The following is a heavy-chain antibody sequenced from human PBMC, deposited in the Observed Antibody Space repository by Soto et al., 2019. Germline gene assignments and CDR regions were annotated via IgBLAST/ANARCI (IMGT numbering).Heavy chain of an antibody. CDR1: GFTFSSYA. CDR3: ARDRTYSNYVGPPYYYYGMDV. J-gene: IGHJ6*02. Sequence: LRLSCAASGFTFSSYAMHWVRQAPGKGLEWVAVISYDGSNKYYADSVKGRFTISRDNSKNTLYLQMNSLRAEDTAVYYCARDRTYSNYVGPPYYYYGMDVWGQGTTVTVSS. D-gene: IGHD4-4*01. CDR2: ISYDGSNK. V-gene: IGHV3-30-3*01.